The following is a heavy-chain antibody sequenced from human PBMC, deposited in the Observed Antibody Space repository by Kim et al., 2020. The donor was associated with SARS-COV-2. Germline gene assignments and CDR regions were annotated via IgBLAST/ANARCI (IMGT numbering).Heavy chain of an antibody. V-gene: IGHV1-69*13. D-gene: IGHD3-16*01. Sequence: SVKVSYKASGGTFSSYAISWVRQAPGQGLEWMGGIIPIFGTANYAQKFQGRVTITADASTSTAYMELSSLRSEDTAVYYCARYEHKNKETYYSYGMDVWGQGTPLTVS. CDR3: ARYEHKNKETYYSYGMDV. CDR1: GGTFSSYA. CDR2: IIPIFGTA. J-gene: IGHJ6*02.